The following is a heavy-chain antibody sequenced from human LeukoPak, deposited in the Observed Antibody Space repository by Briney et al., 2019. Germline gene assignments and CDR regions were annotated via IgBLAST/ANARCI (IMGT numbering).Heavy chain of an antibody. CDR3: ARDPSLEHFDY. J-gene: IGHJ4*02. V-gene: IGHV3-7*01. CDR2: IKEDGSEK. Sequence: GGSLRLSCEGSGFMFRDYWMSWVRQAPGKGLEWVANIKEDGSEKNYVDSVKGRFTISRDNAKNSVYLEMSSLRVEDTAVYYCARDPSLEHFDYWGQGTLVTVSP. D-gene: IGHD1-1*01. CDR1: GFMFRDYW.